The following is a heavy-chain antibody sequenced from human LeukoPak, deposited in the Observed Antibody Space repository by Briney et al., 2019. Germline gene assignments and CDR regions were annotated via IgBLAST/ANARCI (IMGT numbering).Heavy chain of an antibody. D-gene: IGHD3-22*01. J-gene: IGHJ4*02. CDR2: IIPIFGTA. V-gene: IGHV1-69*13. Sequence: GASVKVSCKASGGTFSSYAISWVRQAPGQGLEWMGGIIPIFGTANYAQKFQGRVTITADESTSTAYMELSSLRSEDTAVYYCARLSGETYYYDSSGSAWGQGTLVTVSS. CDR3: ARLSGETYYYDSSGSA. CDR1: GGTFSSYA.